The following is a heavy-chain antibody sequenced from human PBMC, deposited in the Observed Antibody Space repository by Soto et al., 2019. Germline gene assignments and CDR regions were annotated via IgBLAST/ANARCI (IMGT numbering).Heavy chain of an antibody. D-gene: IGHD1-7*01. V-gene: IGHV1-69*02. Sequence: QVQLVQSGAEVKKPGSSVKVSCKASGGTFSSYTISWVRQAPGQGLEWMGRIIPILGIANYAQKFQGRVTSTPAKATSTAYMELGSLRSEDTAADYCAIKGSAGTTLLYYWGQGTLVTVSS. CDR1: GGTFSSYT. J-gene: IGHJ4*02. CDR2: IIPILGIA. CDR3: AIKGSAGTTLLYY.